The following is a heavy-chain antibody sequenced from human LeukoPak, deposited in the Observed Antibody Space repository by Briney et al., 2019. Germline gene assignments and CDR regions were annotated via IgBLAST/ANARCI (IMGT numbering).Heavy chain of an antibody. CDR3: AEAGPDAFDI. J-gene: IGHJ3*02. CDR1: GGTFSSYA. D-gene: IGHD6-13*01. V-gene: IGHV1-69*13. Sequence: SVKVSCKASGGTFSSYAISWVRQAPGQGLEWMGVIIPIFGTANYAQKFQGRVTITADESTSTAYMELSSLRSEDTAVYYCAEAGPDAFDIWGQGTMVTVSS. CDR2: IIPIFGTA.